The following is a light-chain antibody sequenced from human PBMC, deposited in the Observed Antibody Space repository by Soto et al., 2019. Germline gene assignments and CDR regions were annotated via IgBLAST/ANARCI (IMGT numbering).Light chain of an antibody. CDR2: GAS. CDR3: QQYNNWPQT. J-gene: IGKJ1*01. Sequence: EVVITQSPATLSMSPGESATLSCRASQSVSSNLAWYQQKPGQAPRLLIYGASTRATGIPARFSGSGSGTEFTLTISSLQSEDFAVYYCQQYNNWPQTFGQGTKVDI. V-gene: IGKV3-15*01. CDR1: QSVSSN.